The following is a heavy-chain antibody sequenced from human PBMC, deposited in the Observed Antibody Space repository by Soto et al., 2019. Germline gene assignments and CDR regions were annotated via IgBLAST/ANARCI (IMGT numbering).Heavy chain of an antibody. CDR3: ARDDRGRRSIAARPDY. D-gene: IGHD6-6*01. Sequence: QVQLVQSGAEVKKPGASVKVSYKASGYTFTGYYMHWVRQAPGQGLEWMGWINPNSGGTNYAQKFQGRVTMTRDTSISTAYMELSRLRSDDTAVYYCARDDRGRRSIAARPDYWGQGTLVTVSS. CDR1: GYTFTGYY. J-gene: IGHJ4*02. CDR2: INPNSGGT. V-gene: IGHV1-2*02.